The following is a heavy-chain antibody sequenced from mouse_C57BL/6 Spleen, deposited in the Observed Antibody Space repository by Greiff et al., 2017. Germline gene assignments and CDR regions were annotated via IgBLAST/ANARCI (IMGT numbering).Heavy chain of an antibody. J-gene: IGHJ3*01. D-gene: IGHD1-1*01. CDR3: ARRYGSSGWFAY. CDR2: INPSTGGT. V-gene: IGHV1-42*01. CDR1: GYSFTGYY. Sequence: LKQSGPELVKPGASVKISCKASGYSFTGYYMNWVKQSPEKSLEWIGEINPSTGGTTYNQKFKAKATLTVDKSSSTAYMQLKSLTSEDSAVYYCARRYGSSGWFAYWGQGTLVTVSA.